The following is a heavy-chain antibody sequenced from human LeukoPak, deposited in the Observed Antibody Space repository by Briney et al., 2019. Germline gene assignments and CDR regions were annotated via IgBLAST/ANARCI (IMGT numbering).Heavy chain of an antibody. Sequence: GGSLRLSCAASGFTFSTYSMNWVRQAPGKGLEWLSYISSGSSTIYYADSVKGRFTISRDNAKNSLYLQMNSLRAEDTAVYYCAREGYSSSWWYFDYWGQGTLVTVSS. CDR3: AREGYSSSWWYFDY. J-gene: IGHJ4*02. V-gene: IGHV3-48*01. CDR2: ISSGSSTI. CDR1: GFTFSTYS. D-gene: IGHD6-13*01.